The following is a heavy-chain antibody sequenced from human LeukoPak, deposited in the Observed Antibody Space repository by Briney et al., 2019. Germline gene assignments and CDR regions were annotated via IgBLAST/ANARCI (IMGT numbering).Heavy chain of an antibody. CDR3: AREWGHDSIGYFYAY. Sequence: ASVKVSCKASGGSFSSYAISWVRQAPGQGLEWMGGVIPIFGTANYAQKFQGRVTITADESTSTAYMELSSLRSEDTAVYYRAREWGHDSIGYFYAYWGQGTLVTVSS. CDR1: GGSFSSYA. V-gene: IGHV1-69*13. J-gene: IGHJ4*02. D-gene: IGHD3-22*01. CDR2: VIPIFGTA.